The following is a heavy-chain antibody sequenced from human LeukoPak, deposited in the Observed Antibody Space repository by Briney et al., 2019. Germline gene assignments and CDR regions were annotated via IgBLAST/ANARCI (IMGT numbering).Heavy chain of an antibody. V-gene: IGHV4-61*02. CDR3: ARLNYYSNSVDP. CDR1: GGSINSGSYY. CDR2: IYTSGSA. D-gene: IGHD4-11*01. J-gene: IGHJ5*02. Sequence: SSETLSLTCTVSGGSINSGSYYWSWIRQPAGKGLEWIGRIYTSGSANYNPSLKSRVTISADTSKNQFSLKLSSVTAADTAVYYCARLNYYSNSVDPWGQGTLVAVSS.